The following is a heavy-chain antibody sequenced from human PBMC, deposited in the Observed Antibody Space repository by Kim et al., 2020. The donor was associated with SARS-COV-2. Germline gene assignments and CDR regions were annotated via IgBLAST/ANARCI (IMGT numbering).Heavy chain of an antibody. CDR2: IYHSGST. D-gene: IGHD6-13*01. CDR3: TEQTIAAAGSPSPFDY. CDR1: GYSISSGYY. Sequence: SETLSLTCTVSGYSISSGYYWGWIRQPPGTGLEWIGSIYHSGSTYYNPSLKSRVTISVDTSKNQFSLKLSSVTAADTAVYYCTEQTIAAAGSPSPFDYWGQGTLVTVSS. J-gene: IGHJ4*02. V-gene: IGHV4-38-2*02.